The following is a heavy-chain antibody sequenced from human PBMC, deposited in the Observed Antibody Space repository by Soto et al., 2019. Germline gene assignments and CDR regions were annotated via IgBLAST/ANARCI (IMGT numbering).Heavy chain of an antibody. Sequence: PGGSLRLSCAASGFTFSSYSMNWVRQAPGKGLEWVSPISSSSSYIYYADSVKGRFTISRDNAKNSLYLQMNSLRAEDTAVYYCARKTSTVLAAAGTGFDYWGQGTLVTVSS. CDR1: GFTFSSYS. V-gene: IGHV3-21*01. CDR2: ISSSSSYI. CDR3: ARKTSTVLAAAGTGFDY. J-gene: IGHJ4*02. D-gene: IGHD6-13*01.